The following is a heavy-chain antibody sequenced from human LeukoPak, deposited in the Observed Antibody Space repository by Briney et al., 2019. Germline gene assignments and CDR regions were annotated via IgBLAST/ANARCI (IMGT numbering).Heavy chain of an antibody. D-gene: IGHD3-16*01. Sequence: GGSLRLSCAASGFTFSDYQMNWIRQAPGKGLEWVSYISSSGGSMYYADSVKGRFSISRDNAKNSLYLQMNSLRADDTAVYYCVRGHPLGSGGDYWGQGTLVIVSS. V-gene: IGHV3-11*01. CDR2: ISSSGGSM. CDR3: VRGHPLGSGGDY. CDR1: GFTFSDYQ. J-gene: IGHJ4*02.